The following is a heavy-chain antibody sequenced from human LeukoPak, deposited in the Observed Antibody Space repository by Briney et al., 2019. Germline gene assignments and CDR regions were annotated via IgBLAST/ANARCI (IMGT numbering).Heavy chain of an antibody. V-gene: IGHV1-8*01. CDR3: AREPRISMVRGDYYYMDV. CDR2: MNPNSGNT. D-gene: IGHD3-10*01. J-gene: IGHJ6*03. CDR1: GYTFTSYD. Sequence: ASVKVSCKASGYTFTSYDINWVRQATGQGLEWMGWMNPNSGNTGYAQKFQGRVTMTRNTSISTAYMELSSLRSEGTAVYYCAREPRISMVRGDYYYMDVWGKGTTVTVSS.